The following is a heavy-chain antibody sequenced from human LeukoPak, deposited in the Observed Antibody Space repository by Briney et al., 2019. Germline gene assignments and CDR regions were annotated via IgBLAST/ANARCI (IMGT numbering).Heavy chain of an antibody. Sequence: PGGSLRLSRAASGFTFSRYWMSWVGQAPGKGLEWVANIKQDGSEKYYVDSAKGRFTISRDNVKISLYLQMNSLRVEDTAVYYCARDHHITMIVVVYDAFDIWGQGTMVTVSS. CDR2: IKQDGSEK. CDR3: ARDHHITMIVVVYDAFDI. D-gene: IGHD3-22*01. CDR1: GFTFSRYW. J-gene: IGHJ3*02. V-gene: IGHV3-7*01.